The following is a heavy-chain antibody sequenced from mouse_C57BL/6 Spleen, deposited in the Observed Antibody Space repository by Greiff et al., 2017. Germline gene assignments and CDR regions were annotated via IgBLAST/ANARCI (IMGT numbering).Heavy chain of an antibody. CDR2: IHPNSGST. CDR1: GYTFTSYW. D-gene: IGHD2-5*01. V-gene: IGHV1-64*01. Sequence: QVQLQQPGAELVKPGASVKLSCKASGYTFTSYWMHWVKQRPGQGLEWIGMIHPNSGSTNYNEKFKSKATLTVDKSSSTAYMQLSSLTSEDSAVYYCARDYYSNYYYAMDYWGQGTSGTVSS. CDR3: ARDYYSNYYYAMDY. J-gene: IGHJ4*01.